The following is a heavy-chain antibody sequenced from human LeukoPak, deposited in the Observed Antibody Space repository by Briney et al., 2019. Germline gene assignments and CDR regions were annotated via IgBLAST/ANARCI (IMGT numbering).Heavy chain of an antibody. D-gene: IGHD2-15*01. CDR3: ANGGYCSGGSCYDSVLVIDY. Sequence: GGSLRLSCAASGLTFSSYGMHWVRQAPGKGLEWVAVISYDGSNKYYADSVKGRFTISRDNSKNTLYLQMNSLRAEDTAVYYCANGGYCSGGSCYDSVLVIDYWGQGTLVTVSS. CDR1: GLTFSSYG. J-gene: IGHJ4*02. V-gene: IGHV3-30*18. CDR2: ISYDGSNK.